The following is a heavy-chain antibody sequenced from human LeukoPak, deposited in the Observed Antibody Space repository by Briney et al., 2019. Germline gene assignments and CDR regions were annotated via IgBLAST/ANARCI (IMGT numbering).Heavy chain of an antibody. CDR2: ISWNSGCI. CDR1: GFTFDDYA. Sequence: RSLRLSCXAXGFTFDDYAMHWVRQAPGKGLEWVSGISWNSGCIVYADSMKGRFTISRDNAKNSLYLQMNSLRAEDTAVYYCAKKERTTVTFFDYWGQGTLVTVSS. J-gene: IGHJ4*02. V-gene: IGHV3-9*01. CDR3: AKKERTTVTFFDY. D-gene: IGHD4-17*01.